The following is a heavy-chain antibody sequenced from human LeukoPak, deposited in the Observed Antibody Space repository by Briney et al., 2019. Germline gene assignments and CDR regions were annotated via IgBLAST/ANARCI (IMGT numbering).Heavy chain of an antibody. CDR1: GFTFSTYF. V-gene: IGHV3-21*01. Sequence: PGGSLRLSCAASGFTFSTYFMNWVRQAPGKGLEWVSSISSSSYMCYADSVKGRFTISRDNPKNSLYLQMNSLRAEDTAVYYCARTSGDYWGQGTLVTVSS. CDR2: ISSSSYM. J-gene: IGHJ4*02. CDR3: ARTSGDY. D-gene: IGHD3-10*01.